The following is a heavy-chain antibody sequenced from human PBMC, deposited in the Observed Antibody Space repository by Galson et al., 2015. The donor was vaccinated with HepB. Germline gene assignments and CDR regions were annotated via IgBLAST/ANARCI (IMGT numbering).Heavy chain of an antibody. CDR3: AKDPRCITIFGVASPSYYYYYMDV. D-gene: IGHD3-3*01. CDR1: GFTLSSYA. V-gene: IGHV3-23*01. CDR2: ISGSGGST. J-gene: IGHJ6*03. Sequence: SLRLSCAASGFTLSSYAMSWVRQAPGKGLQWVSAISGSGGSTYYADSVKGRFTISRDNSKNTLYLQMNSLRAEDTAVYYCAKDPRCITIFGVASPSYYYYYMDVWGKGTTVTVSS.